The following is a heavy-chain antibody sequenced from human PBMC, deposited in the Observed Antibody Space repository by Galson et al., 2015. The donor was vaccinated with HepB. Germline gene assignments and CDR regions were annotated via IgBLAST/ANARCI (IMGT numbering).Heavy chain of an antibody. CDR3: ARERGDYYDSSGYWVDAFDI. Sequence: SLRLSCAASGFTFSSYWMHWVRQAPGKGLVWVSRINSDGSSTSYADSVKGRFTISRDNAKNTLYLQMNSLRAEDTAVYYCARERGDYYDSSGYWVDAFDIWGQGTMVTVSS. CDR2: INSDGSST. D-gene: IGHD3-22*01. V-gene: IGHV3-74*01. CDR1: GFTFSSYW. J-gene: IGHJ3*02.